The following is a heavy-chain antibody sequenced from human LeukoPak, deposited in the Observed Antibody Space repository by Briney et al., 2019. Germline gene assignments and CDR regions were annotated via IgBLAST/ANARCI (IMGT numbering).Heavy chain of an antibody. CDR2: IIPIFGTA. D-gene: IGHD6-13*01. Sequence: ASVEVSCKASGGTFISYAISWVRQAPGQGHEWMGGIIPIFGTANYAHKFQGRVAITTDESTSTAYMELSSLRSEHTAVYYCARLGIAAAADDYWGQGTLVTVSS. V-gene: IGHV1-69*05. CDR3: ARLGIAAAADDY. CDR1: GGTFISYA. J-gene: IGHJ4*02.